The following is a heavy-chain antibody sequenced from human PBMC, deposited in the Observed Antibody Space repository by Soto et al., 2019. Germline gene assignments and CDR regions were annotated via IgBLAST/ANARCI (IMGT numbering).Heavy chain of an antibody. CDR3: ARDLEVGTYLYFFDY. D-gene: IGHD3-10*01. J-gene: IGHJ4*02. CDR1: GYTFTGYY. Sequence: ASVKVSCKASGYTFTGYYMHWVRQAPGQGLEWMGWINPNSGGTNYAQKFQGRVTMTRDTSISTAYMELSRLRSDDTAVYYCARDLEVGTYLYFFDYWGQGSPVTVSS. V-gene: IGHV1-2*02. CDR2: INPNSGGT.